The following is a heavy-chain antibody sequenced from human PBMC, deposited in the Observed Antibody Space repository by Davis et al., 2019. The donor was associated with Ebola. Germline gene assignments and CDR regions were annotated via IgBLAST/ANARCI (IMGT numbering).Heavy chain of an antibody. J-gene: IGHJ4*02. V-gene: IGHV3-33*08. CDR2: IWYDGSNK. D-gene: IGHD3-3*01. Sequence: PGGSLRLSCAASGFTFSSYGMHWVRQAPGKGLEWVAVIWYDGSNKYYADSVKGRFTISRDNSKNTLYLQMNSLRAEDTAVYYCARGPPDFWSGYYPDWGQGTLVTVSS. CDR3: ARGPPDFWSGYYPD. CDR1: GFTFSSYG.